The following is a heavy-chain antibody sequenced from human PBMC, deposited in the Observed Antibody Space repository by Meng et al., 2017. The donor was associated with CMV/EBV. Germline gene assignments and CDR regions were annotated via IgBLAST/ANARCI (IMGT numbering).Heavy chain of an antibody. Sequence: VPLVVSGGCVVQPGTAVRLACAACGITFSSYALHWVRQAPGKGVEWVAGISYDGSNKYYADSVKGRFTISRDNSKNTLYLQMNSLRAEDTAVYYCVGYSEPDYWGQGTLVTVSS. V-gene: IGHV3-30-3*01. CDR1: GITFSSYA. J-gene: IGHJ4*02. CDR3: VGYSEPDY. CDR2: ISYDGSNK. D-gene: IGHD2-15*01.